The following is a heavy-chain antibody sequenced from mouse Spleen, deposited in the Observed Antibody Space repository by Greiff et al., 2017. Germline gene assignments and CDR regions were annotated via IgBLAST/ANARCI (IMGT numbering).Heavy chain of an antibody. V-gene: IGHV2-2*02. J-gene: IGHJ3*01. Sequence: QVQLQQSGPGLVQPSQSLSITCTVSGFSLTSYGVHWVRQSPGKGLEWLGVIWSGGSTDYNAAFISRLSISKDNSKSQVFFKMNSLQANDTAIYYCARRHSGYPAWFAYWGQGTLVTVSA. D-gene: IGHD3-1*01. CDR1: GFSLTSYG. CDR2: IWSGGST. CDR3: ARRHSGYPAWFAY.